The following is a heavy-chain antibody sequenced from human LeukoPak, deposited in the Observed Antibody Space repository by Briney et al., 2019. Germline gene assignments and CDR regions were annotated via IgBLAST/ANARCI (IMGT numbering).Heavy chain of an antibody. J-gene: IGHJ5*01. CDR3: ARGGSGGIVTNVLDS. V-gene: IGHV1-2*02. CDR1: GYTFTGYY. Sequence: GASVKVSCKASGYTFTGYYMHWVRQAPGQGLERMAWINPNSGGTNYAQKFQGRVTMTRDTSISTAYMELSRLTSDDTAVYYCARGGSGGIVTNVLDSWGQGTLVTVSS. CDR2: INPNSGGT. D-gene: IGHD2/OR15-2a*01.